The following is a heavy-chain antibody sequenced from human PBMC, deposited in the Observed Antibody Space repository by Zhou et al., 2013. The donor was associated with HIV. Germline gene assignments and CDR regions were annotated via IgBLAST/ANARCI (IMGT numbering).Heavy chain of an antibody. CDR2: IIPILGIA. CDR1: GGTFSSYA. V-gene: IGHV1-69*04. Sequence: QVQLVQSGAEVKKPGSSVKVSCKASGGTFSSYAISWVRQAPGQGLEWMGRIIPILGIANYAQKFQGRVTITADKSTSTAYMELSSLRSEDTAVYYCASTSIFGVVIPYYFDYWGQGTLVTVSS. CDR3: ASTSIFGVVIPYYFDY. D-gene: IGHD3-3*01. J-gene: IGHJ4*02.